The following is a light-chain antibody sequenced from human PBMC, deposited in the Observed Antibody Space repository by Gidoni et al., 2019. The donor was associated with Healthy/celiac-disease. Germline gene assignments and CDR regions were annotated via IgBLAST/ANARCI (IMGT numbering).Light chain of an antibody. CDR3: QQNGSSPET. J-gene: IGKJ1*01. Sequence: EIVLTHSPRTLSLSPGERATLSCTASQSVSSSYLAWYQQKPGQAPRLLIYGASSRATGIPDRCSGSGSGTDFTLTISRLEPEDFAVYYCQQNGSSPETFGQGTKVEIK. V-gene: IGKV3-20*01. CDR2: GAS. CDR1: QSVSSSY.